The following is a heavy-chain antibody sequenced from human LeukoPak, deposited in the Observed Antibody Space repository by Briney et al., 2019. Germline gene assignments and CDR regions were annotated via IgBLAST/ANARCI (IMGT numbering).Heavy chain of an antibody. CDR3: ARPMLPVMSPGADY. CDR2: ISNDASCT. D-gene: IGHD3-16*01. Sequence: GGTLSLSCAVSGFTFSNYWMDWVRQAPGKGLGRVSCISNDASCTNYPHSVKGRFSVSRDNPKNTLYLHMNSLRAEDTALYYCARPMLPVMSPGADYWGQGSLVTVSS. V-gene: IGHV3-74*01. J-gene: IGHJ4*02. CDR1: GFTFSNYW.